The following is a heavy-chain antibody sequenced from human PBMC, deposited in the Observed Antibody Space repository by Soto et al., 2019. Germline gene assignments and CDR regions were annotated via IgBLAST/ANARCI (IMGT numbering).Heavy chain of an antibody. Sequence: SSVKVSCKASGYTFTSYGISWVRQAPGQGLEWMGWISAYNGNTNYAQKLQGRVTMTTDTSTSTAYMELRSLRSDDTAVYYCARDHYTMVRGVIMVDAFDSWGQGTIVT. CDR1: GYTFTSYG. D-gene: IGHD3-10*01. V-gene: IGHV1-18*01. CDR3: ARDHYTMVRGVIMVDAFDS. CDR2: ISAYNGNT. J-gene: IGHJ3*02.